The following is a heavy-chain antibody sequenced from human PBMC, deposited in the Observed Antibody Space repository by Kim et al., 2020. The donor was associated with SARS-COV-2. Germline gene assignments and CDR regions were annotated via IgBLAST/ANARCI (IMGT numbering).Heavy chain of an antibody. Sequence: VKGRFTTSRDNAKNTLYLQMNSLRAEETAVYYCAKSLTIFEYYYYGMDVWGQGTTVTVSS. D-gene: IGHD3-3*01. CDR3: AKSLTIFEYYYYGMDV. J-gene: IGHJ6*02. V-gene: IGHV3-23*01.